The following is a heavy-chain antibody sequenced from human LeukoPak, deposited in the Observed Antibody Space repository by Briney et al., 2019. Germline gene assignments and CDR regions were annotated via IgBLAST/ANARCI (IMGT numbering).Heavy chain of an antibody. D-gene: IGHD3-10*01. J-gene: IGHJ4*02. Sequence: HPGGSLRLSCAASGFTFSSYSMNWVRQAPGKGLEWVSAISGSGGSTYYADSVKGRFTISRDNSKNTLYLQMNSLRAEDTAVYYCAKDLDPYGPTYFDYWGQGTLVTVSS. CDR3: AKDLDPYGPTYFDY. CDR2: ISGSGGST. CDR1: GFTFSSYS. V-gene: IGHV3-23*01.